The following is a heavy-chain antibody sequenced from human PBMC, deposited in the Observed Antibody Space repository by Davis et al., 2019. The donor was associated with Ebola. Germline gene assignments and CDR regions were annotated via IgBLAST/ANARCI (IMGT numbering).Heavy chain of an antibody. CDR2: ISGSGGST. J-gene: IGHJ4*02. CDR1: GFTFSSYA. CDR3: ARDGEAMVREDLLWFGELLFHPNY. D-gene: IGHD3-10*01. V-gene: IGHV3-23*01. Sequence: GGSLRLSCAASGFTFSSYAMSWVRQAPGKGLEWVSAISGSGGSTYYADSVKGRFTISRDNSKNTLYLQMNSLRAEDTAVYYCARDGEAMVREDLLWFGELLFHPNYWGQGTLVTVSS.